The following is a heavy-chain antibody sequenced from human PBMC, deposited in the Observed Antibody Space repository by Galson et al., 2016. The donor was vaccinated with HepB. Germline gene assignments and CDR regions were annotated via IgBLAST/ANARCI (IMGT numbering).Heavy chain of an antibody. Sequence: SLRLSCAASGFTFSRFGMHWVRQAPGKGLEWVSGISGSGDRIYSADSVKGRFTLSRDNSENTLHLQMNSLRAEDTAVYYCAKSRVGISGTMTSFDNWGQGTLVTVSS. CDR3: AKSRVGISGTMTSFDN. J-gene: IGHJ4*02. CDR1: GFTFSRFG. CDR2: ISGSGDRI. D-gene: IGHD1-7*01. V-gene: IGHV3-23*01.